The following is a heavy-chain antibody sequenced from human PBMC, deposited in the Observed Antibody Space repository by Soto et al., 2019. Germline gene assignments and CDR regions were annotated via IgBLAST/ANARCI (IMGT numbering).Heavy chain of an antibody. CDR3: GKEISGAYSAPNYDC. Sequence: PGWSLRLSCSASGFHFGDYAMHWVRQGPGKGLEWVSGLNWNSVTAGYADSVKGRFSISRDNGKYALYLQMTSLRPEDTGLYYCGKEISGAYSAPNYDCWGKGTLVTVS. J-gene: IGHJ4*02. CDR2: LNWNSVTA. CDR1: GFHFGDYA. D-gene: IGHD7-27*01. V-gene: IGHV3-9*01.